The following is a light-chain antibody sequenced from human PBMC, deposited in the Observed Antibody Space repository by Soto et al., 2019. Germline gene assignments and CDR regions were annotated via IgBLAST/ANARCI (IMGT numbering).Light chain of an antibody. CDR1: QSVNSN. CDR2: SAS. Sequence: EIVMTQSPATLSVSPGERGTLSCRASQSVNSNLAWYQQKPGQAPRLLIYSASTRATGIPARFSGSGSATEFTLTISSLQSEDLAIYFCQQYNNWPRTFGQGSKVEVK. CDR3: QQYNNWPRT. J-gene: IGKJ1*01. V-gene: IGKV3-15*01.